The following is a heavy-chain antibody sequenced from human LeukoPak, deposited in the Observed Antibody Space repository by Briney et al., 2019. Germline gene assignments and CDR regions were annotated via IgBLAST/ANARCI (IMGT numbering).Heavy chain of an antibody. Sequence: ASVKVSCKASGYTFTSYYMHWVRQAPGQGLEWMGIINPSGGSTSYAQKFQGRVTMTRDMSTSTVYTELSSLRSEDTAVYYCARGNFYDNKGYSPELRYWGQGTLVTVSS. CDR2: INPSGGST. V-gene: IGHV1-46*01. J-gene: IGHJ4*02. CDR1: GYTFTSYY. D-gene: IGHD3-10*01. CDR3: ARGNFYDNKGYSPELRY.